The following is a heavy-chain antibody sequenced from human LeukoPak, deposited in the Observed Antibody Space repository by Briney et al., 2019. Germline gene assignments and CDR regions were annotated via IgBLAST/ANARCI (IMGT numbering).Heavy chain of an antibody. V-gene: IGHV1-18*04. D-gene: IGHD3-22*01. CDR2: ISTYNGNT. J-gene: IGHJ3*02. CDR1: GYTFTSYG. CDR3: ARDRRNYDSSGYDAFDI. Sequence: ASVKVSCKASGYTFTSYGISWVRQAPGQGLEWMGWISTYNGNTNYAQKFQGRVTMTTDTSTNTAYMELRSPRSDDTAVYYCARDRRNYDSSGYDAFDIWGQGTMVAVSS.